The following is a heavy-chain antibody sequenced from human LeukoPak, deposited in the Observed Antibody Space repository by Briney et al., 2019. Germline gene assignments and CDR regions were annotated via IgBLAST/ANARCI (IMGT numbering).Heavy chain of an antibody. CDR1: GGTFSSYA. Sequence: GASVKVSCKASGGTFSSYAISWVRQAPGQGLEWMGWIDPNSGGTDYAQKFQGRVTMTRDTAISTAYMELSRLISDDTAVYYCAPTNRFDFYFDYWGQGTLVTVSS. J-gene: IGHJ4*02. CDR3: APTNRFDFYFDY. CDR2: IDPNSGGT. V-gene: IGHV1-2*02. D-gene: IGHD3-3*01.